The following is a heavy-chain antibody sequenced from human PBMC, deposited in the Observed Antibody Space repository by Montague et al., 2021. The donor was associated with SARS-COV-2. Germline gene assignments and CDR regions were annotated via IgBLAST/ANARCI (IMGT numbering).Heavy chain of an antibody. Sequence: SETLSLTCTVSGGSISNSHYYCAWIRQPPGKGLEWIGSIYFNGHSYYNPSLKNRASISLDTSKNQYYQKLNSVAAADTAVYYCARQPPYQTGALDIWGQGTMVTVSS. CDR1: GGSISNSHYY. J-gene: IGHJ3*02. V-gene: IGHV4-39*01. CDR2: IYFNGHS. D-gene: IGHD2-2*01. CDR3: ARQPPYQTGALDI.